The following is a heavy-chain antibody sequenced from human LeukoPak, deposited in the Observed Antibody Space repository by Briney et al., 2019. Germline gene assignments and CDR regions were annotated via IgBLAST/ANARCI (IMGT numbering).Heavy chain of an antibody. CDR2: ISGSGDRT. Sequence: GGSLRLSCAASGFTFSSSGMIWVRQAPGKGLEWVSAISGSGDRTYHADSVKGRFTISRDNSKNTLYLHMNSLRAEDTAVYYCAKGDYWGQGTLVTVSS. CDR3: AKGDY. V-gene: IGHV3-23*01. CDR1: GFTFSSSG. J-gene: IGHJ4*02.